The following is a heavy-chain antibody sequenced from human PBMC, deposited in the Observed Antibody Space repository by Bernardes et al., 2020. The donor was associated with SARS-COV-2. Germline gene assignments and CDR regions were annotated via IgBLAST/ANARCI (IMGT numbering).Heavy chain of an antibody. J-gene: IGHJ6*02. Sequence: GGSLRLSCAASGFTFSGSAMHWVRQASGKGLEWVGRIRSKANSYATAYAASVKGRFTISRDDSKNTAYLQMNSLKTEDTAVYYCTRGTAGGVMDVWGQGTTVTVSS. CDR3: TRGTAGGVMDV. CDR2: IRSKANSYAT. CDR1: GFTFSGSA. V-gene: IGHV3-73*01. D-gene: IGHD2-8*02.